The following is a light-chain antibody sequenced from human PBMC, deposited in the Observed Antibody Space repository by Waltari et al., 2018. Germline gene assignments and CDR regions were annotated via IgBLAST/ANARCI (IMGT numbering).Light chain of an antibody. CDR1: SSDVGGYNY. V-gene: IGLV2-14*01. CDR3: SSYTSSDTWV. CDR2: EVT. Sequence: QSALTQPASVSGSPGQSITISCTGTSSDVGGYNYVSWYQQHPGKAPKFMIYEVTNRPSGVSTRFSGSKSGNTAYLTISGLRAEDEADYHCSSYTSSDTWVFGGGTKVTVL. J-gene: IGLJ3*02.